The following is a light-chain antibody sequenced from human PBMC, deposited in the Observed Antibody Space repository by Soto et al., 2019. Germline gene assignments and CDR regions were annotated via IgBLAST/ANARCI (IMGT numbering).Light chain of an antibody. CDR1: KSGNNN. CDR2: GAS. J-gene: IGKJ4*01. V-gene: IGKV3-15*01. Sequence: EIVMTQSPATLSVSPGERAILSCRASKSGNNNLAWYQHKPGQAPRLLIYGASTRATGIPARFSGSGSGTEFTLSISSLQSEDFAIYYCQQYNNWPPLTFGGGTKVEIK. CDR3: QQYNNWPPLT.